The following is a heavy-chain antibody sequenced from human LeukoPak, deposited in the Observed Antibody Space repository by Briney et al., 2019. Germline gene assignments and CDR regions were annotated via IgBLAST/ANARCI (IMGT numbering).Heavy chain of an antibody. Sequence: GSSVKVSCKTSGDTFNSYTISWVRQAPGQGLEWMGRIIPILGIANYAQKFQGRFTITADKSTSTAYMELSSLRSEDTAVYHCARDRIPNYDYVWGSYRYDYWGQGTLVTVSS. D-gene: IGHD3-16*02. CDR1: GDTFNSYT. V-gene: IGHV1-69*04. CDR3: ARDRIPNYDYVWGSYRYDY. J-gene: IGHJ4*02. CDR2: IIPILGIA.